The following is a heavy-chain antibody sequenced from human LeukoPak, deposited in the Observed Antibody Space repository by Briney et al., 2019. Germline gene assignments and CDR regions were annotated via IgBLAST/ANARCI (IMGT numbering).Heavy chain of an antibody. CDR1: GFTFSSYS. D-gene: IGHD3-10*01. V-gene: IGHV3-21*01. J-gene: IGHJ4*02. CDR3: ARDGEGAHFDY. Sequence: GGSLRLSCAASGFTFSSYSMNWVRQAPGKGLEWVSSISSSSSYIYYADSVKGRFTISRENAKNSLYLQMNSLRAEDTAVYYCARDGEGAHFDYWGQGTLDTVSS. CDR2: ISSSSSYI.